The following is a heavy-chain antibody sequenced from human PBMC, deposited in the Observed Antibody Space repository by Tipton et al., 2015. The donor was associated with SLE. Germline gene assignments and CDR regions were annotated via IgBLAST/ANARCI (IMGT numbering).Heavy chain of an antibody. D-gene: IGHD1-26*01. V-gene: IGHV3-23*01. CDR3: ARDGAWGYYDYFDY. Sequence: SLRLSCAASGFTFSSYAMSWVRQAPGKGLEWVSAISGSGGSTYYADSVKGRFTISRDNSRNTLYLQMNSLRAEDTAVYYCARDGAWGYYDYFDYWGQGTLVTVSS. J-gene: IGHJ4*02. CDR2: ISGSGGST. CDR1: GFTFSSYA.